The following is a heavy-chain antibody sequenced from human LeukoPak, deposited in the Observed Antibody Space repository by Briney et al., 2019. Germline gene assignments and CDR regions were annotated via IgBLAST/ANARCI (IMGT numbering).Heavy chain of an antibody. CDR1: GYRFATYW. D-gene: IGHD6-13*01. V-gene: IGHV5-51*01. J-gene: IGHJ4*02. Sequence: ESLKISCQGSGYRFATYWIGWVRQMPGKGLEWMGIIYPGDSDTRYSPSFQGQVTISADESISTAYLQWSSLKASDTAMYYCARHPSSSSRDRFDYWGQGTLVSVSS. CDR2: IYPGDSDT. CDR3: ARHPSSSSRDRFDY.